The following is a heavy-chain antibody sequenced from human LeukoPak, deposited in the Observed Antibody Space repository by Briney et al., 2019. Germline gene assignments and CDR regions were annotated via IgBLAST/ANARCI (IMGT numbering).Heavy chain of an antibody. CDR1: GFTVSSNY. J-gene: IGHJ3*02. CDR3: ASGSHYDSSGYPHDAFDI. D-gene: IGHD3-22*01. CDR2: LYSGGST. Sequence: SGGSLRLSCAASGFTVSSNYMSWVRQAPGKGLEWVSVLYSGGSTYYADSVKGRFTISRDNSKNTLYLQMNSLRAEDTAVYYCASGSHYDSSGYPHDAFDIWGQGTMVTVSS. V-gene: IGHV3-66*01.